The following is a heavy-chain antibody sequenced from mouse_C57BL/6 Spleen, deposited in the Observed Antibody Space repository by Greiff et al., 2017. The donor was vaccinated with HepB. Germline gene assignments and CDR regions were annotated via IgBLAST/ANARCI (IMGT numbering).Heavy chain of an antibody. CDR2: IHPNSGST. V-gene: IGHV1-64*01. J-gene: IGHJ4*01. Sequence: QVQLQQPGAELVKPGASVKLSCKASGYTFTSYWMHWVKQRPGQGLEWIGMIHPNSGSTNYNEKFKSKATLTVDKSSSTAYMQLSSLTSEDSAVYYCARKYEYYVLYYAMDYWGQGTSVTVSS. CDR3: ARKYEYYVLYYAMDY. CDR1: GYTFTSYW. D-gene: IGHD1-1*01.